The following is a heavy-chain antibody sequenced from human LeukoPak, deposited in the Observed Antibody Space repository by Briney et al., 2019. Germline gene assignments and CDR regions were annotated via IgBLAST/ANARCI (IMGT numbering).Heavy chain of an antibody. Sequence: PGGSLRLSCAASGFTVSCNEMNWVRQAPGKGLEWVSAISGSGGSTYYADSVKGRFTISRDNSKNTLYLQMNSLRAEDTAVYYCAKTDIVVVVAGYYFDYWGQGTLVTVSS. CDR1: GFTVSCNE. CDR3: AKTDIVVVVAGYYFDY. J-gene: IGHJ4*02. D-gene: IGHD2-15*01. CDR2: ISGSGGST. V-gene: IGHV3-23*01.